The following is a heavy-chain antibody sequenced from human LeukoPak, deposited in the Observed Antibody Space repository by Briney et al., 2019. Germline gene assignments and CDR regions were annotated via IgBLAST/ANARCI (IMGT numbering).Heavy chain of an antibody. Sequence: ASVKVSCKASGYTFTGYYIHWVRQAPGQGLEWMGWINTNSGGTNYAQKFQGRVTMTRDTSSSTAYMELSRLRSDDAAVYYCARDTRYYYDSSAYYRSDAFDIWGQGTMVTVSS. V-gene: IGHV1-2*02. CDR3: ARDTRYYYDSSAYYRSDAFDI. J-gene: IGHJ3*02. CDR1: GYTFTGYY. CDR2: INTNSGGT. D-gene: IGHD3-22*01.